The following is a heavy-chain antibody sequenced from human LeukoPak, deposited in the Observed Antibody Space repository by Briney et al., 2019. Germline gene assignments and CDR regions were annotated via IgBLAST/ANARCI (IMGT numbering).Heavy chain of an antibody. CDR1: GGSISSYY. D-gene: IGHD6-19*01. V-gene: IGHV4-59*01. Sequence: PSETLSLTCTVSGGSISSYYWSWIRQPPGKGLEWIGYIYYSGSTNYNPSLKSRVTISVDTSKNQFSLKLSSVTAADTAVYYCARRVAIAVAGTDSYYYYYYMDVWGKGTTVTISS. CDR3: ARRVAIAVAGTDSYYYYYYMDV. CDR2: IYYSGST. J-gene: IGHJ6*03.